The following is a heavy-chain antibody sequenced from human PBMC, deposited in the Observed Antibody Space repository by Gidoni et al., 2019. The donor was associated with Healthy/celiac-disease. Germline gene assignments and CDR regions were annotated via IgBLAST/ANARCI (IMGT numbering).Heavy chain of an antibody. CDR1: GFTFSSYG. V-gene: IGHV3-30*18. J-gene: IGHJ4*02. CDR2: ISYDGSNK. Sequence: QVQLVESGGGVVQPGRSLSISCAASGFTFSSYGMHWVRQAPGKGLEWVAVISYDGSNKYYADSVKGRFTISRDNSKNTLYLQMNSLRAEDTAVYYCAKDHPTITIFGVVKNRFDYWGQGTLVTVSS. D-gene: IGHD3-3*01. CDR3: AKDHPTITIFGVVKNRFDY.